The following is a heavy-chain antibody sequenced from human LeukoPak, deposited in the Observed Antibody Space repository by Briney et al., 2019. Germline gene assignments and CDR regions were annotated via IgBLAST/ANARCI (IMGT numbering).Heavy chain of an antibody. J-gene: IGHJ3*02. V-gene: IGHV4-61*01. CDR1: GYSISSGYH. CDR2: IYYSGST. D-gene: IGHD1-7*01. CDR3: ASNTGTTLGAFDI. Sequence: PSETLSLTCAVSGYSISSGYHWGWIRQPPGKGLEWIGYIYYSGSTNYNPSLKSRVTISVDTSKNQFSLKLSSVTAADTAVYYCASNTGTTLGAFDIWGQGTMVTVSS.